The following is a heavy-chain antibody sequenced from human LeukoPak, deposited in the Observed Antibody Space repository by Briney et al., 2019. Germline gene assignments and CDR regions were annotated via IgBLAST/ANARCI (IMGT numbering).Heavy chain of an antibody. CDR1: GITLSSYG. CDR3: AKRGVVIRLILVGFHKEAYYFDS. J-gene: IGHJ4*02. V-gene: IGHV3-23*01. Sequence: GGSLRLSCAVSGITLSSYGMSWVRQAPGKGLEWVAGISGSGGSTNYADSVKGRFTISRDNPKNTLYLQINSLRADDTAVYFCAKRGVVIRLILVGFHKEAYYFDSWGQGALVTVSS. D-gene: IGHD3-10*01. CDR2: ISGSGGST.